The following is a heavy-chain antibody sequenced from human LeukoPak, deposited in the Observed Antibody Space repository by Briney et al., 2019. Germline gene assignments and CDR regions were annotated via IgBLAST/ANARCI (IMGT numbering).Heavy chain of an antibody. D-gene: IGHD5-12*01. CDR3: VVIVATPTPRGD. J-gene: IGHJ4*02. Sequence: ASVKVSCKASGYTFTGYYMHWVRQAPGQGLGLMGWINPNSGGTNYAQKFQGRVTMTRDTSISTAYMELSRLRSDDTAVYYCVVIVATPTPRGDWGQGTLVTVSS. CDR2: INPNSGGT. CDR1: GYTFTGYY. V-gene: IGHV1-2*02.